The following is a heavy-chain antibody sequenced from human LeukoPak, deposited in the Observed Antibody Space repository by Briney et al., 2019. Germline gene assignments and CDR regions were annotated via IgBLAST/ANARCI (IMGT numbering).Heavy chain of an antibody. J-gene: IGHJ5*02. D-gene: IGHD1-26*01. V-gene: IGHV4-30-4*01. CDR2: IYYSGST. CDR3: ARDRVGATTSWFDP. CDR1: GGSISSGDYY. Sequence: SETLSLTCTVSGGSISSGDYYWSWIRQPPGKGLEWIGYIYYSGSTYYNPSLKSRVTISVDKSKNQFSLKLSSVTAADTAVYYCARDRVGATTSWFDPWGQGTLVTVSS.